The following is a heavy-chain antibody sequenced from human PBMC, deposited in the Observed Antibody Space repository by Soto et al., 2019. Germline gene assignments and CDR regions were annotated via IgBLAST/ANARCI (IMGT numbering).Heavy chain of an antibody. CDR1: GFNFADYA. V-gene: IGHV3-9*01. Sequence: GGSLRLSCVASGFNFADYAMHWVRQAPGEGPEWVSGISWDGGRIGYADSVRGRFTISRDNAKKSLFLQMNHLKAEDTAVYYCAKLYWNPRYFDYWGQGARVTVSS. J-gene: IGHJ4*02. CDR3: AKLYWNPRYFDY. CDR2: ISWDGGRI. D-gene: IGHD1-1*01.